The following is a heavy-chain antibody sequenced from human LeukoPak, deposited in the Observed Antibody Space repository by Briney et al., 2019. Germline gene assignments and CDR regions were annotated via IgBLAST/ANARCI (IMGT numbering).Heavy chain of an antibody. J-gene: IGHJ4*02. V-gene: IGHV5-51*01. CDR3: VRHPSYTSGWPLDY. CDR2: IYPDDSDT. Sequence: GESLKISCKGSGYSVTNNWIGWVRQMPGRGLEWMGIIYPDDSDTRYSPSFQGQVTISADKSINTAYLQWSSLKASDTAMYYCVRHPSYTSGWPLDYWGQGTLVTVSS. D-gene: IGHD6-19*01. CDR1: GYSVTNNW.